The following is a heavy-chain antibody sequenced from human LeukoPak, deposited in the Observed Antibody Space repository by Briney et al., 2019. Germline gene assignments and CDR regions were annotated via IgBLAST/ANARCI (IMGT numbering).Heavy chain of an antibody. D-gene: IGHD2-15*01. CDR2: FDPEDGET. CDR3: ATGVRYSRWFDP. CDR1: GYTLTELS. Sequence: ASVKVPCRVSGYTLTELSMHWVRQAPGKGLEWMGGFDPEDGETIYAQKFQGRVTMTEDTSTDTAYMELSSLRSEDTAVYYCATGVRYSRWFDPWGQGTLVTVSS. J-gene: IGHJ5*02. V-gene: IGHV1-24*01.